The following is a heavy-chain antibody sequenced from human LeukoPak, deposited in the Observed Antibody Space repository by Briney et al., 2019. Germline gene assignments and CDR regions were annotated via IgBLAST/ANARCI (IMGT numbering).Heavy chain of an antibody. D-gene: IGHD3-16*01. V-gene: IGHV3-74*01. J-gene: IGHJ4*02. CDR3: ERGIMITFGGSLDY. CDR2: INSDGSSR. CDR1: GFTFSSYW. Sequence: PGGSLRLACAASGFTFSSYWMHWVRQAPGKGLEWVSRINSDGSSRSYADSVKGRFTISRDNAKNTLYLQMNSLRAEDTAVYYCERGIMITFGGSLDYWGQGTLVTVSS.